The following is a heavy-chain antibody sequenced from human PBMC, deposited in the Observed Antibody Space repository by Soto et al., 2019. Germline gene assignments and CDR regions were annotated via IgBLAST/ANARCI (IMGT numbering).Heavy chain of an antibody. Sequence: QVQLVQSGAEVKKPGASVKVSCKASGYTFTSYYMHWVRQAPGQGLEWMGIINPSGGSTSYAQKCQGRXXMXRXXSTSTVYMELSSLRSEDTAVYYCAREGPDGYNVDYWGQGTLVTVSS. V-gene: IGHV1-46*01. CDR3: AREGPDGYNVDY. CDR1: GYTFTSYY. CDR2: INPSGGST. D-gene: IGHD5-12*01. J-gene: IGHJ4*02.